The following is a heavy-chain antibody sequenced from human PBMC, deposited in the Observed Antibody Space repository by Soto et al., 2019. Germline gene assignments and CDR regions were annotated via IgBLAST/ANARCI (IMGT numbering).Heavy chain of an antibody. CDR2: INAGNGNT. J-gene: IGHJ6*02. V-gene: IGHV1-3*01. CDR3: ARGRAARTYYYYGMDV. CDR1: GYTFTSYA. Sequence: QVQLVQSGAEVKKPGASVKVSCKASGYTFTSYAMHWVRQAPGQRLEWMGWINAGNGNTKYSQKFQGRVTITRDTSASTAYMELSSLRSEDTAVYYCARGRAARTYYYYGMDVWGQGTTVTVSS. D-gene: IGHD6-6*01.